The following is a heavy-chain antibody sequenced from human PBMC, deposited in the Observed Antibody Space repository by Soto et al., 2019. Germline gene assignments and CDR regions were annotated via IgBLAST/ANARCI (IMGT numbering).Heavy chain of an antibody. CDR2: IYYSGST. CDR3: ARDGCSAGSCYAPNWFDP. D-gene: IGHD2-15*01. Sequence: PSETLSLTCTVSGGSISSSSYYWGWIRQPPGKGLEWIGSIYYSGSTYYNPSLKSRVTISVDTSKNQFSLKLNSVTAADTAVYYCARDGCSAGSCYAPNWFDPWGRGTLVTVSS. CDR1: GGSISSSSYY. V-gene: IGHV4-39*07. J-gene: IGHJ5*02.